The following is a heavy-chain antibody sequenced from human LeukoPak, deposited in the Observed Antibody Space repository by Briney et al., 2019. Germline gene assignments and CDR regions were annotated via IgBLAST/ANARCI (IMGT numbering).Heavy chain of an antibody. V-gene: IGHV5-51*01. J-gene: IGHJ4*02. D-gene: IGHD5-24*01. CDR1: GYSFSTYW. Sequence: GESLKISCKGSGYSFSTYWIGWVRQMPGKAVEWMGIIFLGDSDTRYSQSLQGQVTISADKSITTAYLQWSRLKASDTAMYYCARSDGYNGDYWGQGTLVTVSS. CDR2: IFLGDSDT. CDR3: ARSDGYNGDY.